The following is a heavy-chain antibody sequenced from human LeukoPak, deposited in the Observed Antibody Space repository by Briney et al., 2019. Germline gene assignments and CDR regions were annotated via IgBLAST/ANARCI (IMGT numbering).Heavy chain of an antibody. CDR3: ARQSSWPRSGWFDP. J-gene: IGHJ5*02. Sequence: PSETLSLTCTVSGGSISSYYWSWIRQPPGKGLEWIGYIYYSGSTNYNPSLKSRVTISVDTSKNQFSLKLSSVTAADTAVYYCARQSSWPRSGWFDPWGQGTLVTVSS. D-gene: IGHD6-13*01. CDR2: IYYSGST. V-gene: IGHV4-59*01. CDR1: GGSISSYY.